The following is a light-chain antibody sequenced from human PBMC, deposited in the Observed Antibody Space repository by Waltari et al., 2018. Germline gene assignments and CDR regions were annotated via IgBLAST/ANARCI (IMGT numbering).Light chain of an antibody. Sequence: SLTVLPGQRVTISCSGSSSNIGSNPVSWYQQLAGTAPKLLIYSTNQRPSGVPDRFSGSKSGTTASLAISGLQSEDEAAYYCAAWDDSLDGWVFGGGTKLTVL. V-gene: IGLV1-44*01. CDR1: SSNIGSNP. CDR2: STN. CDR3: AAWDDSLDGWV. J-gene: IGLJ3*02.